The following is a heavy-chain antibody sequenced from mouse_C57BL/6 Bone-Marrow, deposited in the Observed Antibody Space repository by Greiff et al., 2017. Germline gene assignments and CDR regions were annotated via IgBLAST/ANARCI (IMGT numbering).Heavy chain of an antibody. CDR1: GYTFTSYW. CDR2: IDPSDSYT. D-gene: IGHD1-1*01. CDR3: AREDYGISFAY. Sequence: VQLQQPGAELVMPGASVKLSCKASGYTFTSYWMHWVKQRPGQGLEWIGEIDPSDSYTNYNQKFKGKSTLTVDKSSSTAYMQLSSLTSEDSAVYYCAREDYGISFAYWGQGTLVTVSA. V-gene: IGHV1-69*01. J-gene: IGHJ3*01.